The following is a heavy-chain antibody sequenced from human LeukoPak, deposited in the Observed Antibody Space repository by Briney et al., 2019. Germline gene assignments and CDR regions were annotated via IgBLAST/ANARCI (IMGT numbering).Heavy chain of an antibody. D-gene: IGHD2-15*01. CDR1: GGSISSYY. CDR2: IYYSGST. J-gene: IGHJ4*02. V-gene: IGHV4-59*01. CDR3: ARDVGGSGDY. Sequence: SETLSLTCTVSGGSISSYYWSWIRQPPGKGLEWIGYIYYSGSTNYNPSLKSRVTISVDTSKNQFSLKLSSVTAADTAVYYCARDVGGSGDYWGQGTLVTVSS.